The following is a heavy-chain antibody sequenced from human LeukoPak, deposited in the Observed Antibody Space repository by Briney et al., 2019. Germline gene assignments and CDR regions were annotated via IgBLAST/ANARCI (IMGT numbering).Heavy chain of an antibody. V-gene: IGHV3-48*03. CDR1: GFTFSSYE. J-gene: IGHJ4*02. D-gene: IGHD2-8*01. CDR3: ARVRMGFDY. CDR2: ISSSGSTI. Sequence: GGSLRLSCAASGFTFSSYEMNWVRQAPGKGLEWVSYISSSGSTIYYADSAKGRFTISRDNAKNSLYLQMNSLRAEDTAVYYCARVRMGFDYWGQGTLVTVSS.